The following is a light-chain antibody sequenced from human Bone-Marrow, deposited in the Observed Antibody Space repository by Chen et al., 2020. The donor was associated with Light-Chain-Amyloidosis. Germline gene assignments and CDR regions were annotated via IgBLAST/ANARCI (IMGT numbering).Light chain of an antibody. CDR1: SSNIGSTP. CDR3: AVWDDDVNTPV. CDR2: YDD. J-gene: IGLJ3*02. Sequence: QSVLTQPPSVSEVPRQRVTISCSGSSSNIGSTPVNWYQHLPGQAPKLLIYYDDLVSSGVSDRFSGSKSGSSASLAISGLQSEDEADYYCAVWDDDVNTPVFGGGTKLTVL. V-gene: IGLV1-36*01.